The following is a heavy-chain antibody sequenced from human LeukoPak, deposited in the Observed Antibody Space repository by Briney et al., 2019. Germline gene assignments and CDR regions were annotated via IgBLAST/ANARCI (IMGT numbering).Heavy chain of an antibody. V-gene: IGHV3-23*01. D-gene: IGHD6-13*01. CDR3: AKGGAGSSWYGWDY. Sequence: SGGSLRLSCAASGFTFSSSAMSWVRQVPGKGLEWVSGISASGGSTYYADSVRGRFTISRDNSKNTLYLQMNSLRAEDTAVYYCAKGGAGSSWYGWDYWGQGTLVTVSS. J-gene: IGHJ4*02. CDR1: GFTFSSSA. CDR2: ISASGGST.